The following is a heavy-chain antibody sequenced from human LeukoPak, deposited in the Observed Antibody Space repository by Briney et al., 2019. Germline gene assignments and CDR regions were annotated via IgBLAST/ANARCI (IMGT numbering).Heavy chain of an antibody. J-gene: IGHJ4*02. D-gene: IGHD6-19*01. CDR1: GVSISNYH. Sequence: PSETLSLTCTVSGVSISNYHWSWIRQPAGKGLEWIGQIHTSGSTNYNPPLKSRVSMSIETTDNQTPLTIRSVTAADTAFYYCARRDISSGWSFDYWGQGTLVTVSS. CDR3: ARRDISSGWSFDY. V-gene: IGHV4-4*07. CDR2: IHTSGST.